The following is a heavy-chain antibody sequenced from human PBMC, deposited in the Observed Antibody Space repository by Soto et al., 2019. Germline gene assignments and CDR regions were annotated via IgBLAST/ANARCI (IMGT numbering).Heavy chain of an antibody. CDR1: GFIFSNYA. CDR2: IRGSGGPT. J-gene: IGHJ4*01. V-gene: IGHV3-23*01. CDR3: VKDFRVGYDWTHE. D-gene: IGHD5-12*01. Sequence: DVQLLESGGDLVQPGGSLRLSCAASGFIFSNYAMSWVRQAPGKGLEWVSLIRGSGGPTNYADSVKGRCTGSRDNSKNILLPQMNSLRAEDTAADYCVKDFRVGYDWTHEWGHGTLVTVS.